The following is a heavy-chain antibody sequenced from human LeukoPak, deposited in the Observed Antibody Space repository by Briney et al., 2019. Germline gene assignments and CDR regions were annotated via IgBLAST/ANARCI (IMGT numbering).Heavy chain of an antibody. CDR3: ARDLKQYLTRTPTYYYYYMDV. Sequence: GASVKVSCKASGYTFTSYYMHWVRQAPGQGLEWMGIINPSGCSTSYAQKFQGRVTMTRDMSTSTVYMELSSLRSEDTAVYYCARDLKQYLTRTPTYYYYYMDVWDKGTTVTVSS. J-gene: IGHJ6*03. D-gene: IGHD1-14*01. V-gene: IGHV1-46*01. CDR1: GYTFTSYY. CDR2: INPSGCST.